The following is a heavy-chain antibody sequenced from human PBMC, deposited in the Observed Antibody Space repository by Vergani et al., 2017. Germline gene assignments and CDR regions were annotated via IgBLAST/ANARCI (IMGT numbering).Heavy chain of an antibody. J-gene: IGHJ5*02. CDR2: LGPDNGNM. Sequence: QIQLVQSGADVKKPGASMKVSCKASGYILGNYGISWVRQAPGQGLEWMGWLGPDNGNMKYAQKFQGRLTMTTDTSTNTAFLELRSLRSEDTAVYYCARGYCSGERCYSFWREIVVPFDPWGQGTLVTVSS. CDR1: GYILGNYG. D-gene: IGHD2-15*01. CDR3: ARGYCSGERCYSFWREIVVPFDP. V-gene: IGHV1-18*01.